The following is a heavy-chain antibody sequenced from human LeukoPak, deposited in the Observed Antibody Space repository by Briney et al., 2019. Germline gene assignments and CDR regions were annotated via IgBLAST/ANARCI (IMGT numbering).Heavy chain of an antibody. CDR2: INPNSGGT. CDR3: ARGGDIVVVVAATFDP. D-gene: IGHD2-15*01. CDR1: GYIFTGYY. V-gene: IGHV1-2*02. J-gene: IGHJ5*02. Sequence: ASVKVSCKASGYIFTGYYMHWVRQAPGQGLEWMGWINPNSGGTNYAQKFQGRVTMTRDASISTAYMELSRLRSDDTAVYYCARGGDIVVVVAATFDPWGQGTLVTVSS.